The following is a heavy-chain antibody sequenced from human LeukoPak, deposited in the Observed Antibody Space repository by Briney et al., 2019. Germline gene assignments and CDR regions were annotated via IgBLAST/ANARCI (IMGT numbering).Heavy chain of an antibody. CDR2: IIPIFGTA. J-gene: IGHJ6*03. V-gene: IGHV1-69*01. CDR3: ARAPYSSGGSTNYYYYYYMDV. CDR1: GGTFTSYG. Sequence: SVKVSRKASGGTFTSYGISWVRLAPGQGLEWMGGIIPIFGTANYAQKFQGRVTITADESTSTAYMELSSLRSEDTAVYYCARAPYSSGGSTNYYYYYYMDVWGKGTTVTVSS. D-gene: IGHD6-19*01.